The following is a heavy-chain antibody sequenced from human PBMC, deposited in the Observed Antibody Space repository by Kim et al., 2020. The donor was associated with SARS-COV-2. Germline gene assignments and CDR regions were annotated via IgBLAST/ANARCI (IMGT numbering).Heavy chain of an antibody. D-gene: IGHD2-15*01. Sequence: TNYNPSLKRRVTISVDKSKNQFSLKLSSVTAADTAVYYCARHGGSGRIGYWGQGTLVTVSS. J-gene: IGHJ4*02. CDR3: ARHGGSGRIGY. CDR2: T. V-gene: IGHV4-4*02.